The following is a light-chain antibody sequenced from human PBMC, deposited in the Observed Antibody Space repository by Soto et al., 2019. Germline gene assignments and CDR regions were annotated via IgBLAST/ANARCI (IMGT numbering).Light chain of an antibody. CDR2: AAS. Sequence: DIQMTQSPSSVSASVGDRVTITCRASQDIVGWLAWHQQKPRKAPTLLIYAASSLHSGVPSRFSGSGSGTEFTLTISSLQPEDFATYYCQQANTFPLTFGGGTKVEIK. V-gene: IGKV1D-12*01. CDR3: QQANTFPLT. CDR1: QDIVGW. J-gene: IGKJ4*01.